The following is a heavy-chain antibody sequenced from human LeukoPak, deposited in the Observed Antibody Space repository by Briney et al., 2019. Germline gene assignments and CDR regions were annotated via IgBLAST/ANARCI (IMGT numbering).Heavy chain of an antibody. CDR1: GGSISSGSYY. CDR3: ARGMSY. CDR2: IYTSGST. J-gene: IGHJ4*02. Sequence: SQTLSLTCTVSGGSISSGSYYWSWIRQPAGKGLEWIGRIYTSGSTNYNPSLKSRVTISVDTSKNQFSLELSSVTAADTAVYYCARGMSYWGQGTLVTVSS. V-gene: IGHV4-61*02.